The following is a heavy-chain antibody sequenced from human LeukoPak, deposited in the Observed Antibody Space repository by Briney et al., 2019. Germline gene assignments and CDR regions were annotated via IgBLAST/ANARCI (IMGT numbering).Heavy chain of an antibody. D-gene: IGHD3-3*01. Sequence: VRQAPGKGLEWVSAISGSGGSTYYADSVKGRFTISRDNSKNTLYLQMNSLRAEDTAVYYSAKEAPTSVLNASRVVPLCDHWGQGTLVTVSS. V-gene: IGHV3-23*01. CDR3: AKEAPTSVLNASRVVPLCDH. J-gene: IGHJ4*02. CDR2: ISGSGGST.